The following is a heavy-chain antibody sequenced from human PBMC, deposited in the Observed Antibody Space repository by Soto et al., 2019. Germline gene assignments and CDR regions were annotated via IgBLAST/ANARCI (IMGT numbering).Heavy chain of an antibody. CDR1: GFTFSSYG. D-gene: IGHD6-6*01. Sequence: QVQLVESGGGVVQPGRSLRLSCAASGFTFSSYGMHWVRQAPGKGLEWVAVISYDGSNKYYADSVKGRFTISRDNSKNTLYLQMNSLRAEDTAVYYCAKGDSSSSGFDCWGQGTLVTVSS. J-gene: IGHJ4*02. CDR2: ISYDGSNK. CDR3: AKGDSSSSGFDC. V-gene: IGHV3-30*18.